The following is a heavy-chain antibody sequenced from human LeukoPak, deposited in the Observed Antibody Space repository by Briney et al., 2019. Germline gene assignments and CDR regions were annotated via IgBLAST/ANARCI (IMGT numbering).Heavy chain of an antibody. Sequence: KPSETLSLTCTVSGASISSSSYYWGWIRQSPGKGLEWIGSIYYSGSTYFNPSLKTRVTMSVDTSKNQFSLKLSSVTAADTAVYYCARGKEWFDPWGQGTLVTVSS. CDR3: ARGKEWFDP. CDR2: IYYSGST. J-gene: IGHJ5*02. V-gene: IGHV4-39*07. CDR1: GASISSSSYY.